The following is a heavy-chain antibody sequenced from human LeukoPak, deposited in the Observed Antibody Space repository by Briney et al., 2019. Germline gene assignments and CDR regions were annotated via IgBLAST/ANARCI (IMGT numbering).Heavy chain of an antibody. V-gene: IGHV3-74*01. Sequence: PGGSLRLSCAASGFTFSSYWMHWVRQAPGKGLVWVSRINSDGSSTTYADSVKGRFTISRDNAKNSLYLQMNSLRGEDTAVYYCAKDARRVRDIGVVFGRGRGYMDVWGKGTTATISS. CDR1: GFTFSSYW. CDR3: AKDARRVRDIGVVFGRGRGYMDV. CDR2: INSDGSST. D-gene: IGHD2-15*01. J-gene: IGHJ6*03.